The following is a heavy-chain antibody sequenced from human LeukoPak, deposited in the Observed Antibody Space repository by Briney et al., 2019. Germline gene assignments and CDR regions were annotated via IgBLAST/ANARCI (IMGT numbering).Heavy chain of an antibody. CDR3: ARDHLYYEISGPRFDN. Sequence: GGSLRLSCAASGFTFSSYAMSWVRQAPGKGLEWVSGINWNGGSAGYADSVKGRFTISRDNAKNSLYLQMNSLRADDTAVYYCARDHLYYEISGPRFDNWGQGTRVTVSS. CDR2: INWNGGSA. CDR1: GFTFSSYA. V-gene: IGHV3-20*04. J-gene: IGHJ4*02. D-gene: IGHD3-16*01.